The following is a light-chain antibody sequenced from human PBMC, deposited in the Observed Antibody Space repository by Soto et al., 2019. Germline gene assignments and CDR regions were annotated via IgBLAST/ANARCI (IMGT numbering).Light chain of an antibody. CDR2: AAS. CDR3: QQSYTTPRT. V-gene: IGKV1-39*01. Sequence: DIQMTQSPSSLSASVGDGVTITCRASQSISSYLNWYQQKPGKAPKLLIYAASSLQSGGPSRFSGSGSGTDFPLTISSLQPEDFATYYCQQSYTTPRTFGQGTRVEIK. J-gene: IGKJ1*01. CDR1: QSISSY.